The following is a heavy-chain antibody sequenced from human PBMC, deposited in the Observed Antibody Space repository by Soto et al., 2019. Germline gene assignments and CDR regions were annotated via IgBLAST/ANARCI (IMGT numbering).Heavy chain of an antibody. V-gene: IGHV3-23*01. CDR2: IIGSGGST. Sequence: EVQLLESGGGLVQPGGSLRLSCAASGFTFSSYARSWVRQAPGKGLEWVSAIIGSGGSTYYADSVKGRFTISRDNSKNTLYLQMNSLRAEDTAVYYCAKDGLGFGELPYSDYWGQGTLVTVSS. CDR1: GFTFSSYA. CDR3: AKDGLGFGELPYSDY. J-gene: IGHJ4*02. D-gene: IGHD3-10*01.